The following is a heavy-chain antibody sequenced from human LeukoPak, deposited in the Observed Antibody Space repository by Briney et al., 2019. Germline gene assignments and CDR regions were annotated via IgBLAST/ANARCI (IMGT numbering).Heavy chain of an antibody. D-gene: IGHD3-22*01. CDR2: INPNSGGT. J-gene: IGHJ4*02. Sequence: ASVKVSCKASGYTFTGYYMHWVRQAPGQGLEWMGWINPNSGGTNYAQKFQGRVTLTWDTSISTASMELSRLTSDDTAVYYCARDRNYYDRSGYYPLDFWGQGTLVTVSS. CDR1: GYTFTGYY. CDR3: ARDRNYYDRSGYYPLDF. V-gene: IGHV1-2*02.